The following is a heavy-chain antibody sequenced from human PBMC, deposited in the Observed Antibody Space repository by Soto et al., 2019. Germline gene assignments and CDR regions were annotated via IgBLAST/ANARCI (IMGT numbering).Heavy chain of an antibody. CDR2: ISSTSSFI. V-gene: IGHV3-21*01. Sequence: EVQLVESGGGLVKPGGSLRVSCAASGFTFSTYNMNWVRQAPGKGLEWVSSISSTSSFIYYADSVKGRFTISRDNAKNSLSLHMNSLRAEDTAVYYCVRALRYCSGGICYPPPYYFDYWGQGTLVTVSS. CDR3: VRALRYCSGGICYPPPYYFDY. CDR1: GFTFSTYN. J-gene: IGHJ4*02. D-gene: IGHD2-15*01.